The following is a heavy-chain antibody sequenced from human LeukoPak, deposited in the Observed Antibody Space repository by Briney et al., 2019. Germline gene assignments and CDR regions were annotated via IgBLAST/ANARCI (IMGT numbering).Heavy chain of an antibody. CDR2: IYHSGST. J-gene: IGHJ5*02. Sequence: PSETLSLTCTVSGGSISSGGYYWSWIRQPPGKGLEWIGYIYHSGSTYYNPSLKSRVTISVDRSKNQFSLKLSSVTAADTAVYYCARVVVQLPGDGYKWNWRWFDPWGQGTLVTVSA. CDR1: GGSISSGGYY. D-gene: IGHD5-24*01. V-gene: IGHV4-30-2*01. CDR3: ARVVVQLPGDGYKWNWRWFDP.